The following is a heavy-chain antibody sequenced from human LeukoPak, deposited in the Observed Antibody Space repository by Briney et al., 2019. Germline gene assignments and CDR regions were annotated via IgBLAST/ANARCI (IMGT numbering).Heavy chain of an antibody. V-gene: IGHV3-53*01. Sequence: GGSLRLSCTASGFTFSPYTMNWVRQAPGKGLEWVSVIYSGGSTYYADSVKGRFTISRDNSKNTLYLQMNSLRAEDTAVYYCARGGQWLAAFDYWGQGTLVTVSS. D-gene: IGHD6-19*01. CDR1: GFTFSPYT. CDR3: ARGGQWLAAFDY. J-gene: IGHJ4*02. CDR2: IYSGGST.